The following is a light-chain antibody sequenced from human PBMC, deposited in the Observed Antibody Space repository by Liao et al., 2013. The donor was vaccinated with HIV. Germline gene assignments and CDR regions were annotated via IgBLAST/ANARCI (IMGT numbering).Light chain of an antibody. J-gene: IGLJ1*01. CDR3: QVWDSSSNHPL. V-gene: IGLV3-21*01. CDR1: NIGDKS. Sequence: SYVPTQPPSVSLAPGETATITCRGDNIGDKSVHWYQQRPGQAPVLVINYDTDRPSGISERFLGFRSGNTATLTITSVEAGDEADYYCQVWDSSSNHPLFGIGTQVTVL. CDR2: YDT.